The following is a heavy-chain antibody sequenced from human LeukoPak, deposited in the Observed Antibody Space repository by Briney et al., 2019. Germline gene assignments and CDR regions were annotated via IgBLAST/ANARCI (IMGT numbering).Heavy chain of an antibody. CDR3: ARANGKNYYYYYMDV. V-gene: IGHV3-30*03. Sequence: GGSLRLSCAASGFSFSHYGIHWVRQAPDKGLEWVAIISHDGSIKYYADSVKGRFTISRDNAKNSLYLQMNSLRAEDTALYHCARANGKNYYYYYMDVWGKGTTVTISS. CDR1: GFSFSHYG. J-gene: IGHJ6*03. CDR2: ISHDGSIK.